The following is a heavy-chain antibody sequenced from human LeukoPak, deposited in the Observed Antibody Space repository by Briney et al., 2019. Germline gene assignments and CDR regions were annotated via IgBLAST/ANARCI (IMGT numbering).Heavy chain of an antibody. D-gene: IGHD2-8*01. CDR1: GFTFSSYS. Sequence: GGSLRLSCAASGFTFSSYSMNWVRQAPGKRLEWVSSISSSSSYIYYADSVKGRFTISRDNAKNSLYLQMNGLRPEDTALYYCSTDPRLLIYWGHGTLVTVSS. CDR3: STDPRLLIY. CDR2: ISSSSSYI. V-gene: IGHV3-21*04. J-gene: IGHJ4*01.